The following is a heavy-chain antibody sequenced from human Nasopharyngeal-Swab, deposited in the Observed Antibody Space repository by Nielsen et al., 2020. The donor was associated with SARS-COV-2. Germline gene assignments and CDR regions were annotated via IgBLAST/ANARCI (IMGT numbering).Heavy chain of an antibody. CDR3: ARDMTAAGTLWFDP. J-gene: IGHJ5*02. V-gene: IGHV3-33*01. D-gene: IGHD6-13*01. Sequence: PGKGLEWVAVIWYDGSNKYYADSVKGRFTISRDNSKNSLYLQMNSLRAEDTAVYYCARDMTAAGTLWFDPWGQGTLVTVSS. CDR2: IWYDGSNK.